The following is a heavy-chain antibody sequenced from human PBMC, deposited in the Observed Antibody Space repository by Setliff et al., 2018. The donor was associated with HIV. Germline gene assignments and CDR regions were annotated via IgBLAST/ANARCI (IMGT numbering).Heavy chain of an antibody. J-gene: IGHJ6*02. CDR1: GGSIGTTTYY. Sequence: PSETLSLTCAVSGGSIGTTTYYWGWIRQPPGKGLEWIGRFSSSGSTNYNSSLESRVTMSVDTSKNQFYLNLRSVTATDTAVYYCARVGYCSSTSCYGGMDVWGQGTTVTVSS. CDR3: ARVGYCSSTSCYGGMDV. D-gene: IGHD2-2*03. CDR2: FSSSGST. V-gene: IGHV4-39*07.